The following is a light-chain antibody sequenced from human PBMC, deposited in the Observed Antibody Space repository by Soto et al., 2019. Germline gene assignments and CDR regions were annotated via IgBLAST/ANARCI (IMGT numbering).Light chain of an antibody. V-gene: IGKV1-5*03. CDR2: KAS. Sequence: DIQMTQSPSTLSASVGDRVTITCGASQSISSWLAWYQQKPGKAPKLLIYKASSLESGVPSRFSGSGSGTEFTLTISSLQPDDFATYYCQHYNSYSEAFGHGTKVDIK. CDR3: QHYNSYSEA. CDR1: QSISSW. J-gene: IGKJ1*01.